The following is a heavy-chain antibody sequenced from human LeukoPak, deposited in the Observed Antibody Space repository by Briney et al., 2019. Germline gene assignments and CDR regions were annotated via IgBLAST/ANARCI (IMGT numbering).Heavy chain of an antibody. V-gene: IGHV5-51*01. Sequence: LGESLKISCKGSGYSFTSYRIGWVRQMPGKGLEWMGIIYPGDSDTRYSPSFQGQVTISADKSISTAYLQWSSLKASDTAMYYCARRFCGGSCYSGWFDPWGQGTLVTVSS. CDR3: ARRFCGGSCYSGWFDP. CDR1: GYSFTSYR. J-gene: IGHJ5*02. D-gene: IGHD2-15*01. CDR2: IYPGDSDT.